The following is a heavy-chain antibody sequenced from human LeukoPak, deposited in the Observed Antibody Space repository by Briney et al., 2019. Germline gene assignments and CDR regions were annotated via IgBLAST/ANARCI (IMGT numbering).Heavy chain of an antibody. V-gene: IGHV3-48*03. D-gene: IGHD2-15*01. J-gene: IGHJ4*02. CDR2: ISSSGSTI. CDR1: GFTFSSYE. Sequence: TGGSLRLSCAASGFTFSSYEMNWVRQAPGKGLEWVSYISSSGSTIYYADSVKGRFTISRDNAKNSLYLQMNSLRAEDTAVYYCAKWGCSGSDCYPFAYWGQGTLVTVSS. CDR3: AKWGCSGSDCYPFAY.